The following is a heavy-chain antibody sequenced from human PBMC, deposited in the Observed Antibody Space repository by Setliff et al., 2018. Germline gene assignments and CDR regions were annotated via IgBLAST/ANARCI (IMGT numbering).Heavy chain of an antibody. CDR2: ITSSGTTT. CDR1: GFTFY. Sequence: LSCAASGFTFYMSWIRQAPGKGLEWVSYITSSGTTTFYVDSAKGRFTISRDNAKNTLYLEMNSLRSEDTGIYYCAKDNIWSLDDWGQGTLVTVSS. V-gene: IGHV3-11*04. D-gene: IGHD2-15*01. CDR3: AKDNIWSLDD. J-gene: IGHJ1*01.